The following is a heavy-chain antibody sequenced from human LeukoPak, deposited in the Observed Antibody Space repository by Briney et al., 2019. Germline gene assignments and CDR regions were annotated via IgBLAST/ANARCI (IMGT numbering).Heavy chain of an antibody. CDR1: GFTFRSYG. D-gene: IGHD2-15*01. V-gene: IGHV3-30*18. Sequence: PGGSPRLSCAASGFTFRSYGMHWVRQAPGKGLEWVALISYDGNKIYYTDSVKGRFTISRDNSKNTLYLQMNSLRAEDTAVYYCAKSSWGRRTKVYCSGGSCFPMALLFDYWGQGTLVTVSS. J-gene: IGHJ4*02. CDR3: AKSSWGRRTKVYCSGGSCFPMALLFDY. CDR2: ISYDGNKI.